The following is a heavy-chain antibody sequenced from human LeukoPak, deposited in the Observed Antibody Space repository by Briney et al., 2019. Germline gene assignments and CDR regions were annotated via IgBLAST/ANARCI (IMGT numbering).Heavy chain of an antibody. D-gene: IGHD1-26*01. J-gene: IGHJ4*02. CDR1: GFTFSSNW. Sequence: GGSLRLSCVASGFTFSSNWMHWVRQAPGKGLVWVSRINSDGSSTSYADSVKGRFTISRDNAKDTLYLQMNSLRAEDTAVYFCASPGATSKFDYWGQGTQVTVSS. CDR3: ASPGATSKFDY. V-gene: IGHV3-74*01. CDR2: INSDGSST.